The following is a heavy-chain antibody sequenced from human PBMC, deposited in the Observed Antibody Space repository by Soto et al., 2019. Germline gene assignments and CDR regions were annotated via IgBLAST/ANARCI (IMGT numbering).Heavy chain of an antibody. J-gene: IGHJ4*02. CDR1: GGSISSYY. CDR2: IYSSEST. Sequence: PSETLSLTCTVAGGSISSYYWSWIRQPPGKGLEWIGYIYSSESTNYNPSLRSRVTISVDTSKNQFSLKLSSVTAADTAVYYCAREGESSGYHFWGQGTLVTVSS. CDR3: AREGESSGYHF. D-gene: IGHD3-22*01. V-gene: IGHV4-59*01.